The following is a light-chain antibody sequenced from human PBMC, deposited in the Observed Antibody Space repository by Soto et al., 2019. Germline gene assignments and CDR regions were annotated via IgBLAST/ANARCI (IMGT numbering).Light chain of an antibody. Sequence: QSVLTQPASVSGFPGQSITISCTGNSSELGGYDYVSWYQQHPGKAPKLIIYDVSGRPSGVSNRFAGSKSANTASLTVSGLQAEDEADYHCSSYTSTSAPYVLGTGTKVTVL. CDR2: DVS. CDR1: SSELGGYDY. CDR3: SSYTSTSAPYV. V-gene: IGLV2-14*03. J-gene: IGLJ1*01.